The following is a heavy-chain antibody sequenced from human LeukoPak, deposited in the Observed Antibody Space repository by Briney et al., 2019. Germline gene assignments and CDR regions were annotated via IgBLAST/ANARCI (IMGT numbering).Heavy chain of an antibody. D-gene: IGHD6-19*01. CDR2: IYTSGST. CDR3: AREPAVSGYYGMDV. J-gene: IGHJ6*02. Sequence: SETLSLTCTVSGGSISSYYWSWIRQPAGKGLEWIGRIYTSGSTNYNPSLKSRVTMSVDTSKNQFSLKLSSVTAADTAVYYSAREPAVSGYYGMDVWGQGTTVTVSS. V-gene: IGHV4-4*07. CDR1: GGSISSYY.